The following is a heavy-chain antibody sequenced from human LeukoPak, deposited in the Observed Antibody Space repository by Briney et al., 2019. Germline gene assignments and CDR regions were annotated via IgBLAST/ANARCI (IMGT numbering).Heavy chain of an antibody. CDR3: ARHGGIPLFDY. D-gene: IGHD4-23*01. CDR1: GGSISSYY. V-gene: IGHV4-59*08. J-gene: IGHJ4*02. CDR2: IYYSGST. Sequence: NASETLSLTCTVSGGSISSYYWSWIRQPPGKGLEWIGYIYYSGSTNYNPSLKSRVTISVDTSKNQFSLKLSSVTAADTAVYYCARHGGIPLFDYWGQGTLVTVSS.